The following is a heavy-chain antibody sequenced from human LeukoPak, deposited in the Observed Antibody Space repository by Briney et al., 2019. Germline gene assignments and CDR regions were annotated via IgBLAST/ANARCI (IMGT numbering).Heavy chain of an antibody. CDR2: ISYDGSNK. Sequence: GGSLRLSCAVSGLTFSNFGMHWVRQASGKGLEWVAVISYDGSNKYYGDSVKGRFTISRDNSKNTLDLQMNSLRADDTAVYFCGRTYDILTFFGYWGQGTLVTVSS. D-gene: IGHD3-9*01. J-gene: IGHJ4*02. CDR1: GLTFSNFG. CDR3: GRTYDILTFFGY. V-gene: IGHV3-30*03.